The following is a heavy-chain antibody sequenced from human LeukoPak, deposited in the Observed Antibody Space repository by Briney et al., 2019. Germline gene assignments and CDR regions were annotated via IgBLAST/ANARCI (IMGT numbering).Heavy chain of an antibody. D-gene: IGHD6-6*01. CDR3: ARDSRPNSSSSRKDFDY. Sequence: GVLRLSCAASGFTFSSYEMNWVRQAPGKGLEWVSYISSSGSTIYYADSVKGRFTISRDNAKNSLYLQMNSLRAEDTAVYYCARDSRPNSSSSRKDFDYWGRGTLVTVSS. CDR2: ISSSGSTI. CDR1: GFTFSSYE. J-gene: IGHJ4*02. V-gene: IGHV3-48*03.